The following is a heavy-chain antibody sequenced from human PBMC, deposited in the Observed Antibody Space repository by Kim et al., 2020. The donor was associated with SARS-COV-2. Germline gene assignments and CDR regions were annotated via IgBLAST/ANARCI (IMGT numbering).Heavy chain of an antibody. Sequence: ASVKVSCKASGYTFARHTMHWVRQAPGQRLEWMGWIYPDDGNTKNSQKFQGRVTITRDTAATTIYMEMSSLRFEDTAVYFCARDAMVGAPYGLDVWGQGTTITVSS. CDR1: GYTFARHT. J-gene: IGHJ6*02. V-gene: IGHV1-3*01. D-gene: IGHD5-18*01. CDR3: ARDAMVGAPYGLDV. CDR2: IYPDDGNT.